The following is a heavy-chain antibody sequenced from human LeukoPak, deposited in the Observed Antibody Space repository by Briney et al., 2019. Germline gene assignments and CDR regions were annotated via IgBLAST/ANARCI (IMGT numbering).Heavy chain of an antibody. J-gene: IGHJ4*02. Sequence: PSETLSFTCTVSGGSISSGDYYWSWIRQPPGKGLEWIGYIYYSGSTYYNPSLKSRVTISVDTSKNQFSLKLSSVTAADTAVYYCARGGYIVVVPAAFDYWGQGTLVTVSS. CDR1: GGSISSGDYY. D-gene: IGHD2-2*01. V-gene: IGHV4-30-4*01. CDR3: ARGGYIVVVPAAFDY. CDR2: IYYSGST.